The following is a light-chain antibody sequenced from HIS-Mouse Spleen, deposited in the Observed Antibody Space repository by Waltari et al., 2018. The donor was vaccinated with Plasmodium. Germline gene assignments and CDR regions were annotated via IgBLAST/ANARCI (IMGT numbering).Light chain of an antibody. CDR1: QSVSSN. CDR2: GAT. V-gene: IGKV3-15*01. CDR3: QQYNNWSFT. J-gene: IGKJ3*01. Sequence: IVMTQSQAPLSVSPGERATLSCRASQSVSSNLAWYQQKPGQAPRLLIYGATTRATGIPARFSGSGSGTEFTLTISSLQSEDFAVYYCQQYNNWSFTFGPGTKVDIK.